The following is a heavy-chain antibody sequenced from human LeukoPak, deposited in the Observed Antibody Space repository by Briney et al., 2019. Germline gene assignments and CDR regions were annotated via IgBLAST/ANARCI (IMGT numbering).Heavy chain of an antibody. Sequence: GESLKISCKDSGYTFTSYWIGWVRQMPGKGLEWMGIIYPGDSDTRYSPSFQGQVTISADKSISTAYLQWSSLKASDTAMYYCARLYNEYSSSWYGYFDYWGQGTLVTVSS. CDR1: GYTFTSYW. D-gene: IGHD6-13*01. J-gene: IGHJ4*02. CDR3: ARLYNEYSSSWYGYFDY. V-gene: IGHV5-51*01. CDR2: IYPGDSDT.